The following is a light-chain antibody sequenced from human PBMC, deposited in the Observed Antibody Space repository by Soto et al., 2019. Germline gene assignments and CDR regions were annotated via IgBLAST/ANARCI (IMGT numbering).Light chain of an antibody. CDR3: QSYDSSTVV. V-gene: IGLV6-57*04. J-gene: IGLJ2*01. CDR1: SGRIASNY. CDR2: EDN. Sequence: NFMLTQPHSVSESPGKTVIISCIRSSGRIASNYVQWYQQRPGSAPTTVIYEDNQRPSGVPDRFSGSTDGSSNSASLTISGLQTEDEADYYCQSYDSSTVVFGGGTKLTVL.